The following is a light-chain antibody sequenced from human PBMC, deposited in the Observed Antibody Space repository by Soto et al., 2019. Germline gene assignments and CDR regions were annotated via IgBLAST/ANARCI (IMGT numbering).Light chain of an antibody. CDR1: QRISPY. CDR3: LRSCGTPLA. Sequence: DMEMTQSPSSLYAYVGDRDTITCRASQRISPYLNWYQHKPGKVPKLLIYAESSVQSGVPTGSSGSGSGKHFALTINSLHPEDFATYYCLRSCGTPLAFGGGTKIEL. J-gene: IGKJ4*01. V-gene: IGKV1-39*01. CDR2: AES.